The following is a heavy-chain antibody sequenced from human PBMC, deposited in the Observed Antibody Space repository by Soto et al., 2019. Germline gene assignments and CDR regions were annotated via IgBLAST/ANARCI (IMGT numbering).Heavy chain of an antibody. J-gene: IGHJ4*02. CDR1: GFTFSSYG. D-gene: IGHD3-10*01. Sequence: GGSLRLSCAASGFTFSSYGMHWVRQAPGKGLEWVAVISYDGSNKYYADSVKGRFTISRDNSKNTLYLQMNSLRAEDTAVYYCAKAGVVVRGVPIYFDYWGQGTLVTVSS. CDR3: AKAGVVVRGVPIYFDY. CDR2: ISYDGSNK. V-gene: IGHV3-30*18.